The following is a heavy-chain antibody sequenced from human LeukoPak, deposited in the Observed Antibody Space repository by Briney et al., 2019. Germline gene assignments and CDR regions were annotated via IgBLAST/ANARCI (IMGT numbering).Heavy chain of an antibody. CDR1: GGSISSSSYY. CDR3: ASTRWLQFDY. Sequence: SETLSLTRTVSGGSISSSSYYWGWIRQPPGKGLEWIGSIYYSGSTYYNPSLKSRVTISVDTSKNQFSLKLSPVTAADTAVYYCASTRWLQFDYWGQGTLVTVSS. D-gene: IGHD5-12*01. V-gene: IGHV4-39*01. CDR2: IYYSGST. J-gene: IGHJ4*02.